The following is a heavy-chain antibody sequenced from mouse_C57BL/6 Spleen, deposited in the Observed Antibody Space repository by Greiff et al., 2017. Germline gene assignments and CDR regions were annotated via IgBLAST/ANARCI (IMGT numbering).Heavy chain of an antibody. V-gene: IGHV1-75*01. CDR3: GRSGRVRLPPYAMDG. D-gene: IGHD3-2*02. CDR2: IFPGSGST. Sequence: QVQLQQSGPELVKPGASVKISCKASGYTFTDYYINWVKQRPGQGLEWIGWIFPGSGSTYYNEKFKGKATLTVDKSSSTAYMLLSSLTTEDSAVDIDGRSGRVRLPPYAMDGWGQGAGVTVSS. J-gene: IGHJ4*01. CDR1: GYTFTDYY.